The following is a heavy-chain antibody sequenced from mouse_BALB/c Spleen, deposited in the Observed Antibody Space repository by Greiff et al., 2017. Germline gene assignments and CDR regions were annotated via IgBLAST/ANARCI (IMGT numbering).Heavy chain of an antibody. J-gene: IGHJ4*01. D-gene: IGHD2-10*01. CDR3: ARGAYYGNYAMDY. V-gene: IGHV1S127*01. Sequence: VQLQQSGPQLVRPGASVKISCKASGYSFTSYWMHWVKQRPGQGLEWIGMIDPSDSETRLNQKFKDKATLTVDKSSSTAYMQLSSPTSEDSAVYYCARGAYYGNYAMDYWGQGTSVTVSS. CDR2: IDPSDSET. CDR1: GYSFTSYW.